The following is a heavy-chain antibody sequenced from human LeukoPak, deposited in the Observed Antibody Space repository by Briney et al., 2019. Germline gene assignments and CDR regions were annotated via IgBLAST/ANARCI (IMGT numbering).Heavy chain of an antibody. Sequence: PGGSLRLSRAASGFTFDDYAMHWVRQAPGKGLEWVSLVTWDGSFTYYVDSVKGRFTISRDNSKNSLYLQMNSLRAEDTAFYYCAKARNAVAGTGYYFDNWGQGTLVTVSS. J-gene: IGHJ4*02. CDR1: GFTFDDYA. CDR3: AKARNAVAGTGYYFDN. V-gene: IGHV3-43D*03. D-gene: IGHD6-19*01. CDR2: VTWDGSFT.